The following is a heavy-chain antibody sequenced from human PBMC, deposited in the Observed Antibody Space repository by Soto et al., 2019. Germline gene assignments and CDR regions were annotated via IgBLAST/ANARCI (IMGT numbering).Heavy chain of an antibody. CDR2: ISGSGGST. D-gene: IGHD2-2*01. V-gene: IGHV3-23*01. J-gene: IGHJ6*02. Sequence: GGSLRLSCAASGFTFSSYAMSWVRQAPGKGLEWVSAISGSGGSTYYADSVKGRFTISRDNSKNTLYLQMNSLRAEDTAVYYCAKDGGYCSSTSCYYYPPAFSYYYGMDVWGQGTTVTVSS. CDR3: AKDGGYCSSTSCYYYPPAFSYYYGMDV. CDR1: GFTFSSYA.